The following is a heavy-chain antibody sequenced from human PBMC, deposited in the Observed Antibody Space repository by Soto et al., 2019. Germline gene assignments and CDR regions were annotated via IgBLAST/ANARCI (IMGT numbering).Heavy chain of an antibody. D-gene: IGHD2-2*01. V-gene: IGHV1-18*01. CDR1: GYTFTNYG. CDR2: ISTYKRNT. CDR3: ARDWNCTTSTCYNVFDI. J-gene: IGHJ3*02. Sequence: GASVKVSCKASGYTFTNYGISWVRQAPGQGLEWMGWISTYKRNTNYAQKLQGRVTVTADTSTSTSHMELRSLRSDDTAVYYCARDWNCTTSTCYNVFDIWGQGTLVTVS.